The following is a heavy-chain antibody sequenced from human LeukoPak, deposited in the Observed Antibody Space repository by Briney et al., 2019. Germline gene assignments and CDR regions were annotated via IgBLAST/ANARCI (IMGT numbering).Heavy chain of an antibody. CDR2: IRYDGSNK. CDR1: GFTFSSYG. D-gene: IGHD3-10*01. V-gene: IGHV3-30*02. Sequence: GGSLRLSCAASGFTFSSYGMHWVRQAPGKGLEWVAFIRYDGSNKYYADSVKGRFTISRDNSKNTLYLQMNSLRAEDTAVYYCAKDQETYYYGSGSYYGAYDYWGQGTLVTVSS. CDR3: AKDQETYYYGSGSYYGAYDY. J-gene: IGHJ4*02.